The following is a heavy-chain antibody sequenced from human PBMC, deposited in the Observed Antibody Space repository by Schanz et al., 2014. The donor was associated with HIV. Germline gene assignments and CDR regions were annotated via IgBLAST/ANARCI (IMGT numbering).Heavy chain of an antibody. J-gene: IGHJ6*02. CDR3: ASSITISGVVYAMDV. Sequence: QVQLQQWGAGLLKPSETLSLTCAVYGGSFSDYYWSWIRQPPGKGLEWIGEINHSGSTNYNPSLKSRVAVSVDTSKTQFSLNLNSVTAADSAVYYCASSITISGVVYAMDVWGQGTPVTVSS. D-gene: IGHD3-3*01. V-gene: IGHV4-34*01. CDR2: INHSGST. CDR1: GGSFSDYY.